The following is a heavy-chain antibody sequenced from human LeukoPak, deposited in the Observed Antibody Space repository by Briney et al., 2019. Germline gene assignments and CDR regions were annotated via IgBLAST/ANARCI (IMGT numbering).Heavy chain of an antibody. J-gene: IGHJ4*02. D-gene: IGHD5-18*01. CDR1: GYTFTSYY. V-gene: IGHV1-46*01. CDR3: ARTAMAYYFDY. CDR2: INPSGGST. Sequence: ASVKVPCKASGYTFTSYYMHWVRQAPGQGLEWMGIINPSGGSTSYAQKFQGRVTMTRDTSTSTVYMELSSLRSEDTAVYYCARTAMAYYFDYWGQGTLVTVSS.